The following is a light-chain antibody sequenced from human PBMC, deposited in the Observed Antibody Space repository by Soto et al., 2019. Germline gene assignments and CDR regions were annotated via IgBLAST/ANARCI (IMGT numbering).Light chain of an antibody. J-gene: IGKJ1*01. Sequence: EVVLTQSPGTLSVSPGERATLSCRASESLSSNYLAWHQQKPGQAPRLLIYGASSRATGIPDRFSGSGSGTDFTLTINRLEPEDFAVYYCQQYGSSSSWTFGQGTKVDIK. CDR1: ESLSSNY. V-gene: IGKV3-20*01. CDR3: QQYGSSSSWT. CDR2: GAS.